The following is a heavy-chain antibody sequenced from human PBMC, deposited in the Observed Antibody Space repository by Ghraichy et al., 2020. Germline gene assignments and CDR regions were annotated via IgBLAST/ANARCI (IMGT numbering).Heavy chain of an antibody. CDR3: ARLYSSSWSHYCDH. V-gene: IGHV1-46*01. Sequence: ASVKVSCKASGYTFTTYYFNWVRQTPGQGLEWMGIINTSGGTTNYAQKFQGRVTMTRDTSTGTVYMELSSLRSDDTAVYYCARLYSSSWSHYCDHGGLGTLATASS. D-gene: IGHD6-13*01. CDR1: GYTFTTYY. CDR2: INTSGGTT. J-gene: IGHJ4*02.